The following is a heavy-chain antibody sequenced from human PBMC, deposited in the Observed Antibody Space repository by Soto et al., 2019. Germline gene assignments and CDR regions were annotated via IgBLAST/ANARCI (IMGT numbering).Heavy chain of an antibody. CDR2: VNSDESSV. CDR3: ARDLWFDP. V-gene: IGHV3-74*01. J-gene: IGHJ5*02. CDR1: GLTFSSSW. Sequence: GGSLRLSCAASGLTFSSSWMHWVRQAPGKGLMWVSRVNSDESSVTYASSVKGLFTISRDNAKKSLFLQMNNLRAEDTAVYYCARDLWFDPWGQGTLVTVSS.